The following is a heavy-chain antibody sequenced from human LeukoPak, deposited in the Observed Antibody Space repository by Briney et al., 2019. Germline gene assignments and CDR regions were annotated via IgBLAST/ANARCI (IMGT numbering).Heavy chain of an antibody. CDR2: IYHTGRT. CDR3: ARGPLSISVAGWYAAH. J-gene: IGHJ4*02. V-gene: IGHV4-38-2*01. D-gene: IGHD6-19*01. CDR1: DYSIIDGHY. Sequence: SETLSLTCAVSDYSIIDGHYWGWIRQPPGKGLEWIGTIYHTGRTDCNPSLKSRVTMSVDTSKNQFSLRLTSMTAADTAVYYCARGPLSISVAGWYAAHWGQGTLVTVSS.